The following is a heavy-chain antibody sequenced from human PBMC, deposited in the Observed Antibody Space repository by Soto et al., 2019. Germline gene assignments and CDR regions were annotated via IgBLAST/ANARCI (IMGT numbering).Heavy chain of an antibody. V-gene: IGHV5-51*01. D-gene: IGHD3-22*01. J-gene: IGHJ4*02. CDR3: ARLPKYYHYDSSGSFDY. CDR2: IYPGDSDT. CDR1: GYSFTSYW. Sequence: GESLKISCKGSGYSFTSYWIGWVRQMPGKGLEWMGIIYPGDSDTRYSPSFQGQVTISADKSISTAYLQWSSLKASDTAMYYCARLPKYYHYDSSGSFDYWGQGTLVTVSS.